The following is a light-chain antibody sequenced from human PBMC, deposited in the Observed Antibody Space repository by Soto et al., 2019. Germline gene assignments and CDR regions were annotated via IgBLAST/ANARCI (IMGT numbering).Light chain of an antibody. CDR3: QQYGGSVPWT. J-gene: IGKJ1*01. CDR2: GAS. V-gene: IGKV3-20*01. CDR1: QTISRNY. Sequence: ELVLTQSPGTLSLSPGERATVSCRASQTISRNYLVWYQKKPGQAPRLLIYGASTRATGIPDRFTGSGSGTDFTLIITRLEPEDALAYSCQQYGGSVPWTFGQGTKVDIK.